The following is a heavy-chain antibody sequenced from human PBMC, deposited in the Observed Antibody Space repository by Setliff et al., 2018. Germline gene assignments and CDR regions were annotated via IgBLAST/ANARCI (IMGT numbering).Heavy chain of an antibody. CDR3: ARDLYSSSSGGFYYYYYYMDV. Sequence: ASETLSLTCTVSGGSISSSSYYWGWIRQPPGKGLEWIGHIYSSGSTNYNPSLKSRVTISVDRSKNQFSLKLSSVIAADTAVYYCARDLYSSSSGGFYYYYYYMDVWGKGTTVTVSS. V-gene: IGHV4-61*05. CDR2: IYSSGST. J-gene: IGHJ6*03. CDR1: GGSISSSSYY. D-gene: IGHD6-6*01.